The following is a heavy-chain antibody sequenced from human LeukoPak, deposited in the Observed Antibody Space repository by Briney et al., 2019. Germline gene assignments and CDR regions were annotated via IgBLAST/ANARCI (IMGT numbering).Heavy chain of an antibody. D-gene: IGHD3/OR15-3a*01. CDR1: GVSISSSNSY. CDR2: IYYSGYT. V-gene: IGHV4-39*01. Sequence: SETLSLTCTVSGVSISSSNSYWGWIRQPPGKGLEWIGSIYYSGYTYYNASLKSQVSISIDTSKNQFSLRLTSVTAADTAVYYCARQTGSGLFILPGGQGTLVTVSS. J-gene: IGHJ4*02. CDR3: ARQTGSGLFILP.